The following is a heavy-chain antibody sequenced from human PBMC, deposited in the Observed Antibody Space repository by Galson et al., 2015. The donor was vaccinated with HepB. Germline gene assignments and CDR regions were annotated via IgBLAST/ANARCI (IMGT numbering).Heavy chain of an antibody. CDR2: IVVGTGNT. J-gene: IGHJ4*02. CDR3: ASDPGSNSWLPVDY. V-gene: IGHV1-58*02. Sequence: SVKVSCKASGFTFSSSTIQWVRQTRGQRFEWIGRIVVGTGNTHYAEKFQDRVSITRDISTSTAYLEVSSLRPEDAAMYYCASDPGSNSWLPVDYWGQGTPVAVSS. D-gene: IGHD2-2*01. CDR1: GFTFSSST.